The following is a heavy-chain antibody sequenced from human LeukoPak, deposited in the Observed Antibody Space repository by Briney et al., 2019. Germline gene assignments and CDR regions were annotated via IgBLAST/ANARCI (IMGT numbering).Heavy chain of an antibody. CDR1: VFTFSSYS. Sequence: GWSLRLSRPASVFTFSSYSMNWVRPAPAKEGAGVSYISSSSSTKYYADSVKGRFTISRDNAKNSLYLQMNSLRAEETAVYYCARDTTGYSSGWYRYWGQGTLVTVSS. CDR2: ISSSSSTK. J-gene: IGHJ4*02. V-gene: IGHV3-48*01. CDR3: ARDTTGYSSGWYRY. D-gene: IGHD6-19*01.